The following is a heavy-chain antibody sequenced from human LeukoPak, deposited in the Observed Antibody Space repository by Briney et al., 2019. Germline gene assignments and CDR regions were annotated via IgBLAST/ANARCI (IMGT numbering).Heavy chain of an antibody. V-gene: IGHV1-18*01. CDR1: GYTFTSYG. CDR2: TSAYNGNT. D-gene: IGHD3-3*01. Sequence: GASVKVSCKASGYTFTSYGISWVRQAPGQGLEWMGWTSAYNGNTNYAQKLQGRVTMTTDTSTSTAYMELRSLRSDDTAVYYCARVQAAPYYDFWSGYYSGGPDYWGQGTLVTVSS. CDR3: ARVQAAPYYDFWSGYYSGGPDY. J-gene: IGHJ4*02.